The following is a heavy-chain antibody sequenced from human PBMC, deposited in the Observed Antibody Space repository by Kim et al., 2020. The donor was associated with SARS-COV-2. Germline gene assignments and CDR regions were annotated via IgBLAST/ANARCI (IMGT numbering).Heavy chain of an antibody. J-gene: IGHJ3*02. V-gene: IGHV3-13*01. CDR2: DT. CDR3: ARGRHDAFDI. Sequence: DTYYPGSVKGRFTISRENAKNSLYLQMNSLRAGDTAVYYCARGRHDAFDIWGQGTMVTVSS.